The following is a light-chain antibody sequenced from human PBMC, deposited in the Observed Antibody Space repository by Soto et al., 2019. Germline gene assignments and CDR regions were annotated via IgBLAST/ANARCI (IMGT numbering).Light chain of an antibody. J-gene: IGLJ2*01. CDR1: SGHSRNA. V-gene: IGLV4-69*01. Sequence: LTQSPSASASLGASVKLTCTLSSGHSRNAIAWHQQLPQKGPRYLMKVNNDGSHTKGAGIPDRFSGSSSGAERYLIISSLQSDDEADYYCQTWETGSVIFGGGTKLTVL. CDR3: QTWETGSVI. CDR2: VNNDGSH.